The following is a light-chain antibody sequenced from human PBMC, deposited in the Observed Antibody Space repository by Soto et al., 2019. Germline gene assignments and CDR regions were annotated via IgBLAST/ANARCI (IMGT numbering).Light chain of an antibody. J-gene: IGLJ2*01. CDR3: SSYTGGNPGVV. CDR1: SSDVGGYNY. Sequence: QSALTQPASVSGSPGQSITISCTGTSSDVGGYNYVSWYQQHPGKAPKLMIYDVSNRPSGVSNRFSGSKSGNTASLTISGLQAEDEADYYCSSYTGGNPGVVFGGGTKLTVL. V-gene: IGLV2-14*01. CDR2: DVS.